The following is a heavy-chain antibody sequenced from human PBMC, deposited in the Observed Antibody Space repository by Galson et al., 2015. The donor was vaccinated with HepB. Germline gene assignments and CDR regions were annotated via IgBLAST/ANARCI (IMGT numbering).Heavy chain of an antibody. J-gene: IGHJ5*01. V-gene: IGHV3-21*06. CDR3: AKAGCSGAGCYLRYSWIDS. D-gene: IGHD2-2*01. CDR1: GFTFSAYD. CDR2: ITASSSYI. Sequence: SLRLSCAASGFTFSAYDMYWVRQAPGKGLEWVSSITASSSYIYYADSMRGRFTIPRDNAKNSLFLQMDSLRAEDTAVYYCAKAGCSGAGCYLRYSWIDSWGQGTLVTVSS.